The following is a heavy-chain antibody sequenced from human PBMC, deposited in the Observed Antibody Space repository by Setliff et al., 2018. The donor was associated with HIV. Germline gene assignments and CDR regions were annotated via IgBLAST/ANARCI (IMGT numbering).Heavy chain of an antibody. D-gene: IGHD3-10*01. CDR3: ARHDITLVRGLG. J-gene: IGHJ6*02. V-gene: IGHV4-38-2*01. Sequence: SETLSLTCAVSGYSISSGCYWGWIRQPPGKGLEWIGTIHYTGNTYHNPSLKSRVTISVDTSKSQFSLKLTSVTAADTAVYYCARHDITLVRGLGWGQGTTVTVSS. CDR1: GYSISSGCY. CDR2: IHYTGNT.